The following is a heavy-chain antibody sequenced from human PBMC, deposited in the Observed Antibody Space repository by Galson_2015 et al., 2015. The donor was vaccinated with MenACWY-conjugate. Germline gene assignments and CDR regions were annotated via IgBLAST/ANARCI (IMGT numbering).Heavy chain of an antibody. J-gene: IGHJ4*02. CDR2: ISTNSGNT. Sequence: SVKVSCKASGYTFTVYGINWVRQAPGQGLEWMGWISTNSGNTAFAQKFQGRVTMTRETSTSTVYMELRSLGSDDTAMYYCARDHLYCNSAGCVGSGTTLEYWGQGTLVTVSS. CDR1: GYTFTVYG. D-gene: IGHD2/OR15-2a*01. CDR3: ARDHLYCNSAGCVGSGTTLEY. V-gene: IGHV1-18*04.